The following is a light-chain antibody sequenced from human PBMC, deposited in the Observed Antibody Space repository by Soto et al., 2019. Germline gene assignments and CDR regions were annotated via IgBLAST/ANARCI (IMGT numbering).Light chain of an antibody. CDR3: GTWASSLSAVV. CDR1: SSNIGNNY. Sequence: QAVVTQPPSVSAAPGQKVTISCSGSSSNIGNNYVSWYQQLPGTAPKLLIYDNNKRPSGIPDRFSGSKSGTSATLGITGLQTGDEADYYCGTWASSLSAVVFGGGTKVTVL. J-gene: IGLJ2*01. V-gene: IGLV1-51*01. CDR2: DNN.